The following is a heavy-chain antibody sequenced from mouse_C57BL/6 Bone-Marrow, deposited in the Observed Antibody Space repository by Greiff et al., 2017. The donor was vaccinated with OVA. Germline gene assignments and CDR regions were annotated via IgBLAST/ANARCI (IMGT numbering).Heavy chain of an antibody. CDR3: ARGVTADPFAY. CDR2: IYPRSGNT. CDR1: GYTFTSYG. V-gene: IGHV1-81*01. Sequence: VKLQESGAELARPGASVKLSCKASGYTFTSYGISWVKQRTGQGLEWIGEIYPRSGNTYYNEKFKGKATLTADKSSSTAYMELRSLTSEDSAVYFCARGVTADPFAYWGQGTLVTVSA. J-gene: IGHJ3*01. D-gene: IGHD2-2*01.